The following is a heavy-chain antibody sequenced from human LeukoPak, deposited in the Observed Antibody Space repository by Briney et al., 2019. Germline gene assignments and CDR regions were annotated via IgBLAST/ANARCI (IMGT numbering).Heavy chain of an antibody. J-gene: IGHJ6*02. CDR2: MNPNSGNT. Sequence: GASVKVSCKASGYTFTSYDINWVRQATGQGLEWMGWMNPNSGNTGYAQKFQGRDTMTRNTSISTAYMELSSLRSEDTAVYYCASHPINCSGGSCYSDYYYYGMDVWGQGTTVTVSS. CDR1: GYTFTSYD. CDR3: ASHPINCSGGSCYSDYYYYGMDV. D-gene: IGHD2-15*01. V-gene: IGHV1-8*01.